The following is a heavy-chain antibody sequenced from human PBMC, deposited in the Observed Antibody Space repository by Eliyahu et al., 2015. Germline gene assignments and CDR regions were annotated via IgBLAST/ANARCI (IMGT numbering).Heavy chain of an antibody. D-gene: IGHD6-19*01. V-gene: IGHV3-9*01. J-gene: IGHJ4*02. CDR3: ARDIGLGSDWSSFDY. CDR2: INWNSDRI. CDR1: GFNFDDFA. Sequence: EVELVESGGALVQPGKSLRLSCAASGFNFDDFAMHWVRQAPGKGLEWVARINWNSDRIIYADSVKGRFTISRNNAKNSLYLQMNSLRVEDTAFYYCARDIGLGSDWSSFDYXGQGTLVSVSS.